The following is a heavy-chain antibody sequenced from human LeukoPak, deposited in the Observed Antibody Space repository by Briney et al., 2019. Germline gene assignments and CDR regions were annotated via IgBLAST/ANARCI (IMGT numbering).Heavy chain of an antibody. Sequence: SETLSLTCTVSGGSISSYYWSWIRQPPGQGLEWIGHIYYSGSTNYNPSLKSRVTISVDTSKNQYSMKLSSVTAADTAVDYCAREESIVGATRLYYFDYWGQGTLVTVSS. D-gene: IGHD1-26*01. CDR2: IYYSGST. CDR3: AREESIVGATRLYYFDY. CDR1: GGSISSYY. J-gene: IGHJ4*02. V-gene: IGHV4-59*01.